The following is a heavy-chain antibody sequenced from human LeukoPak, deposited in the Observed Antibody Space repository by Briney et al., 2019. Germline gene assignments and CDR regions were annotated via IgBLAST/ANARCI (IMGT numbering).Heavy chain of an antibody. CDR3: TRGRPHGNDY. CDR1: GFTFSSYW. J-gene: IGHJ4*02. D-gene: IGHD4-23*01. V-gene: IGHV3-74*01. Sequence: GGSLRLSCAASGFTFSSYWMNWVRQAPGKGLVWVSRIASDGSSTTYADSVKGRFSISRDNAKNTLYLQMNSLRVEDTAVYYCTRGRPHGNDYWGQGTLVTVSS. CDR2: IASDGSST.